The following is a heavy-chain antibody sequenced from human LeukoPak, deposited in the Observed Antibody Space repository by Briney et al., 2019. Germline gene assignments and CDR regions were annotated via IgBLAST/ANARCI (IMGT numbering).Heavy chain of an antibody. CDR3: ARGRPYYYGSGKNWFDP. Sequence: SETLSLTCAVYGGSFSGYYWSWFRQPPGKGLEWIGEINHSGSTNYNPSLKSRVTISVDTSKNQFSLKLSSVTAADTAVYYCARGRPYYYGSGKNWFDPWGQGTLVTVSS. J-gene: IGHJ5*02. CDR2: INHSGST. CDR1: GGSFSGYY. D-gene: IGHD3-10*01. V-gene: IGHV4-34*01.